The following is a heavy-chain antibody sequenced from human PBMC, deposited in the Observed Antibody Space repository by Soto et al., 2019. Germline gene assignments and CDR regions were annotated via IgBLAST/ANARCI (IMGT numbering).Heavy chain of an antibody. J-gene: IGHJ6*02. CDR3: ARDVVVPAAMSNYGTDV. CDR2: INPNSGGT. CDR1: GYTFTGYY. Sequence: GASVKVSCKASGYTFTGYYMHWVRQAPGQGLEWMGWINPNSGGTNYAQKFQGRVTMTRDTSISTAYMELSRLRSDDTAVYYCARDVVVPAAMSNYGTDVWGQGTTVTVSS. V-gene: IGHV1-2*02. D-gene: IGHD2-2*01.